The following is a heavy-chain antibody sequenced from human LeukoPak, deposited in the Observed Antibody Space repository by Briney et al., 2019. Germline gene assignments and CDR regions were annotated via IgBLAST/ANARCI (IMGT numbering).Heavy chain of an antibody. Sequence: PGGSLRLSCAASGFTFSSYAMSWVRQAPGKGLEWVSAISGSGGSTYYADSVKGRFTISRDNSKNTLYLQMNSLRAEDTAVYYCARSAQQLYYYYGMDVWGQGTTVTVSS. J-gene: IGHJ6*02. D-gene: IGHD6-13*01. V-gene: IGHV3-23*01. CDR1: GFTFSSYA. CDR2: ISGSGGST. CDR3: ARSAQQLYYYYGMDV.